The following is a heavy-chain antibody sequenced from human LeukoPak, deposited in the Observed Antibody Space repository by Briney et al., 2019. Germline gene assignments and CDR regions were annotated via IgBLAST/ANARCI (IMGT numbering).Heavy chain of an antibody. J-gene: IGHJ4*02. V-gene: IGHV4-59*01. CDR1: GGSFSSYY. Sequence: PSETLSLTCTVSGGSFSSYYWTWIRQPPGKGLEWIGYIDHGGSTNYNPSPRSRVSISSDTSKIQFSLELTSVTAADTAVYYCARLKATVSIHAYFDSWGQGTLVTVSS. CDR3: ARLKATVSIHAYFDS. D-gene: IGHD4-17*01. CDR2: IDHGGST.